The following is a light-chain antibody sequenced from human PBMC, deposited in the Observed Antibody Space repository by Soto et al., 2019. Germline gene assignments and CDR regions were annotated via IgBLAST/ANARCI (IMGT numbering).Light chain of an antibody. CDR2: GAF. Sequence: EMVLTQSPGTLSLSPGERATLSCRASQSISSNYVAWYQQKPGQAPRLLIYGAFARAAGIPGRFSGSAYGTDFTLTISRLEPEDFAVYFCQHYDASPWTFGKGTKVDLK. J-gene: IGKJ1*01. CDR1: QSISSNY. CDR3: QHYDASPWT. V-gene: IGKV3-20*01.